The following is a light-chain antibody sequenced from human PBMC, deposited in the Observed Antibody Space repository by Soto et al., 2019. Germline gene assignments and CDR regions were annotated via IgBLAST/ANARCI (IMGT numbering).Light chain of an antibody. CDR3: QQYNGWPIT. Sequence: MTQSPATLSVSPGERATLSCRASQSVSSNLAWYQQKPGQAPRLLIYGASTRATGIPARFSGSGSGTEFTLTISSLQSEDFAVYYCQQYNGWPITFGQGTRLEIK. V-gene: IGKV3-15*01. CDR1: QSVSSN. J-gene: IGKJ5*01. CDR2: GAS.